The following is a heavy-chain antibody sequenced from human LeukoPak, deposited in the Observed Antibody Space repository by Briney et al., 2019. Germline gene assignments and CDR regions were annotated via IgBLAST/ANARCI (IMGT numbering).Heavy chain of an antibody. Sequence: ASVKDSFKASGYTFTAYYMHWVRQAPGQGLEWMGWINPNSGDTNYAQNFQGRVTMTRDTSISTAYMELSRLRSDDTAMYYCARGSGYYSFDCLGQATLVTVSS. V-gene: IGHV1-2*02. CDR2: INPNSGDT. J-gene: IGHJ4*02. D-gene: IGHD3-3*01. CDR3: ARGSGYYSFDC. CDR1: GYTFTAYY.